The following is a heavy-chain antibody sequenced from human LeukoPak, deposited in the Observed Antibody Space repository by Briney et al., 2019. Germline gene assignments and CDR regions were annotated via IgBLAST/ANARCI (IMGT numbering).Heavy chain of an antibody. D-gene: IGHD3-16*01. J-gene: IGHJ4*02. CDR3: ARERRAWGGDF. V-gene: IGHV1-46*01. Sequence: ASVKISCKASGYTFTNYYIHWVRQAPGQGLEWVGLINPNGGNTGYAQRFQGRVTVTTDTSTSTVFTELNSLQSEDTAVYYCARERRAWGGDFWGQGTLVTVSS. CDR1: GYTFTNYY. CDR2: INPNGGNT.